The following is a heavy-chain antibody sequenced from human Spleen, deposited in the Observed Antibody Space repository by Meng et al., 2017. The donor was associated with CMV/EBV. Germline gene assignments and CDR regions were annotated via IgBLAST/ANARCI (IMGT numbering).Heavy chain of an antibody. J-gene: IGHJ4*02. CDR3: ARVNNYAFLGY. Sequence: SETLSLTCTVSGGSFGVYYWSWIRQPPGKGLEWIGYFSYSGSTNYNPSLKIRVTMSVDRSKNQFSLKLTSVTAADTAVYYCARVNNYAFLGYWGQGTPVTVSS. V-gene: IGHV4-59*01. CDR1: GGSFGVYY. CDR2: FSYSGST. D-gene: IGHD4-11*01.